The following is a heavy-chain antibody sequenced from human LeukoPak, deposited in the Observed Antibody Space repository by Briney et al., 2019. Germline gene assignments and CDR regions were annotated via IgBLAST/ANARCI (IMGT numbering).Heavy chain of an antibody. D-gene: IGHD5-18*01. V-gene: IGHV4-30-4*08. CDR1: GDSISSGRYY. Sequence: PSQTLSLTCTVSGDSISSGRYYWGWIRQPPGKGLEWIVYIHYSGKTYYNSSLKSRVTISLDKSKNQFSLKLSSVTAADTAVYYCARVPDTSMAYFDYWGQGTLVTVSS. CDR3: ARVPDTSMAYFDY. CDR2: IHYSGKT. J-gene: IGHJ4*02.